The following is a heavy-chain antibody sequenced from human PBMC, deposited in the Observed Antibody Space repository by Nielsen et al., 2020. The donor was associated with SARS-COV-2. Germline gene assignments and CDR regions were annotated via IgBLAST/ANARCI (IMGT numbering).Heavy chain of an antibody. CDR1: GASIRRGDYY. D-gene: IGHD3-22*01. V-gene: IGHV4-30-4*01. Sequence: SETLSLTCSVSGASIRRGDYYWSWIRQPPGAGLEWIASYYSGTTYYDPSLKSRLTLSVDTSRNQLSLRLSSVTAADSAVYFCAARDYYDSTAVAFWGQGTLVTVSS. J-gene: IGHJ4*02. CDR3: AARDYYDSTAVAF. CDR2: YYSGTT.